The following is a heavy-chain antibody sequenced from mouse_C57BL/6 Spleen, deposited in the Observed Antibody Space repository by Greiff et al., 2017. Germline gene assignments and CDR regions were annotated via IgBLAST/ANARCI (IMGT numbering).Heavy chain of an antibody. Sequence: EVQVVESGGDLVKPGGSLKLSCAASGFTFSSYGMSWVRQTPDKRLEWVATISSGGSYTYYPDSVKGRFTISRDNAKNTLYLQMSSLKSEDTAMYYCARREAITTVVATGYFDYWGQGTTLTVSS. CDR1: GFTFSSYG. V-gene: IGHV5-6*01. J-gene: IGHJ2*01. D-gene: IGHD1-1*01. CDR3: ARREAITTVVATGYFDY. CDR2: ISSGGSYT.